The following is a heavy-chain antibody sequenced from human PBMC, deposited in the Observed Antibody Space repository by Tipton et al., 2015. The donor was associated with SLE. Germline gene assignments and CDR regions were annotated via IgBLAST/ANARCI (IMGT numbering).Heavy chain of an antibody. V-gene: IGHV3-30*02. J-gene: IGHJ3*02. CDR3: AKDGGYNSGWREAFDI. Sequence: SLRLSCAASGFTFSSYGMHWVRQAPGKGLEWVAFIRYDGSNKYYADSVKGRFTISRDNSKNTLYLQMNSLRTEDKAVYYCAKDGGYNSGWREAFDIWGQGKMVTVSS. CDR1: GFTFSSYG. D-gene: IGHD6-19*01. CDR2: IRYDGSNK.